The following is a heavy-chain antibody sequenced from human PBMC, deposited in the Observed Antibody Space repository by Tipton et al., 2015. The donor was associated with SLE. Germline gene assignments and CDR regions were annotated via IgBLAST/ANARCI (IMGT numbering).Heavy chain of an antibody. CDR2: IYHSGST. J-gene: IGHJ3*02. CDR3: ASMGAWGAFDI. CDR1: GGSFSGYY. V-gene: IGHV4-34*01. D-gene: IGHD1-26*01. Sequence: TLSLTCAVYGGSFSGYYWSWIRQPPGKGLEWIGSIYHSGSTYYNPSLKSRVTISVDTSKNQFSLKLSSVTAADTAVYYCASMGAWGAFDIWGQGTMVTVSS.